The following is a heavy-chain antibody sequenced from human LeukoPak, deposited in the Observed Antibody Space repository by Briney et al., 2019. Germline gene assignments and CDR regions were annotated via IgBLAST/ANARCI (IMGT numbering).Heavy chain of an antibody. J-gene: IGHJ6*03. CDR1: GGSFSGYY. V-gene: IGHV4-4*07. CDR2: FYTTGTT. CDR3: ARDPPFYYYMDV. Sequence: SETLSLTCAVYGGSFSGYYWSWIRQPAGKGLEWIGRFYTTGTTKYNPSLKSRVTMSVDTSKKQFSLKLTSVSAADTAVYYCARDPPFYYYMDVWGKGTTVTVSS.